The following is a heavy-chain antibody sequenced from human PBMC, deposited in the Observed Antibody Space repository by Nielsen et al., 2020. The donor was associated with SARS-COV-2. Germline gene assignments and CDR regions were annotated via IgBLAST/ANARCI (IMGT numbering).Heavy chain of an antibody. CDR1: GGSFSGYY. D-gene: IGHD3-22*01. CDR2: INHSGST. Sequence: SETLSLTCAVYGGSFSGYYWSWIRQPPGKGLEWIGEINHSGSTNYNPYLKSRVTISVDTSKNQFSLKLSSVTAADTAVYYCAGGGGYYDSSGYGRWADYWGQGTLVTVSS. J-gene: IGHJ4*02. CDR3: AGGGGYYDSSGYGRWADY. V-gene: IGHV4-34*01.